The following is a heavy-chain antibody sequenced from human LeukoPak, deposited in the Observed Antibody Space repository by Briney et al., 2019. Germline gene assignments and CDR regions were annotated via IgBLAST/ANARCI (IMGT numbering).Heavy chain of an antibody. CDR1: GYTLTELS. Sequence: ASVKVSCKVSGYTLTELSMHWVRQAPGKGLEWMGGFDPEDGETIYAQKFQGRVTMTEDTPTDTAYMELSSLRSEDTAVYYCATSSTYYYDSSGYWYWGQGTLVTVSS. D-gene: IGHD3-22*01. CDR3: ATSSTYYYDSSGYWY. CDR2: FDPEDGET. V-gene: IGHV1-24*01. J-gene: IGHJ4*02.